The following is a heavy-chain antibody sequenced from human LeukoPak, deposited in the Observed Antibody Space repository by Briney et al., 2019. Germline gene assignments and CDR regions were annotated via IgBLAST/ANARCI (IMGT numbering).Heavy chain of an antibody. Sequence: GGSLRLSCAMSGFRFDDYSMHWVRQLPGKGLEWVSLISGDSSIIEYAESVKGRFTISRDSAKNSLYLQMNSLRAEDTAVYYCARHDYHSNSDAFDVWGQGTMVTVSS. J-gene: IGHJ3*01. D-gene: IGHD4-23*01. CDR1: GFRFDDYS. CDR3: ARHDYHSNSDAFDV. V-gene: IGHV3-43*02. CDR2: ISGDSSII.